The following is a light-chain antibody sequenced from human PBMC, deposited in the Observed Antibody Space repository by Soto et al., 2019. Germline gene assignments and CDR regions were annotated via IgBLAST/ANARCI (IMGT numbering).Light chain of an antibody. CDR3: QQSYNTPLT. CDR2: AAS. J-gene: IGKJ4*01. CDR1: QPIASY. Sequence: DIQMTQSPSSLSASIGDRITISCRASQPIASYLNWYQQRPGKAPKLLIYAASSLQSGVPSRFSGSGSGTDFTLTISSLQPEDFATYYCQQSYNTPLTFGGGTKVEIK. V-gene: IGKV1-39*01.